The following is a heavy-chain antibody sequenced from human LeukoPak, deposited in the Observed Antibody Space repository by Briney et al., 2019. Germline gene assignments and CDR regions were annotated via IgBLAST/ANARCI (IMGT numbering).Heavy chain of an antibody. CDR3: ARAGGSFYGSAYMDV. D-gene: IGHD3-10*01. CDR2: LYSGGSP. J-gene: IGHJ6*04. Sequence: GGSLRLSCAASGFTVSNYFMSWVRQAPRKGLEWVSVLYSGGSPYYADSVKGRFTISRDNSKNTVYLQMSGLRAEDTAMYYCARAGGSFYGSAYMDVWGKGTTVAVSS. V-gene: IGHV3-53*01. CDR1: GFTVSNYF.